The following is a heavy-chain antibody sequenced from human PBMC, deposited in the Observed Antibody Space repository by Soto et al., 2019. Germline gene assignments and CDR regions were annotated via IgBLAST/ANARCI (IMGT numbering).Heavy chain of an antibody. V-gene: IGHV4-34*01. D-gene: IGHD2-15*01. Sequence: QVQLQQWGAGLLKPSETLSLTCTVYGGSFNSYFWNWVRQPPGKGLEWIGEVTPDGRSNYNPSLKSRVTISKDTSKNQCSLEVTSVTAADTAVYYCTTSGRRWPDSFDIWGQGAMVTVSS. CDR2: VTPDGRS. CDR1: GGSFNSYF. J-gene: IGHJ3*02. CDR3: TTSGRRWPDSFDI.